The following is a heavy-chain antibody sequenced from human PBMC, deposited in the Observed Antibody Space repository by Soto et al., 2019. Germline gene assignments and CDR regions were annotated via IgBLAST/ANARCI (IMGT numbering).Heavy chain of an antibody. CDR1: GGSVSSGSYY. D-gene: IGHD2-2*01. V-gene: IGHV4-61*01. CDR3: ARGYQDNPPGWFDV. J-gene: IGHJ5*02. Sequence: SETLSLTCTVSGGSVSSGSYYWSWIRQPPGKGLEWIGYIYYSGSTNYNPSLKSRVTISVDTSKNQFSLKLSSVTAADTAVYYGARGYQDNPPGWFDVWGQGTLVTVSS. CDR2: IYYSGST.